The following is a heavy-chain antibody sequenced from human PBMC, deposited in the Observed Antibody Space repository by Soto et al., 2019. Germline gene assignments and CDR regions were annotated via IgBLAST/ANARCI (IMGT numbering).Heavy chain of an antibody. V-gene: IGHV3-21*01. CDR2: ISSNSAYI. Sequence: GGSLRLSCAASGFTFSSYEMNWVRQAPGKGLEWVSTISSNSAYIYYTDALRGRFTISRDNAKNSLHLQMNSLRAEDTAVYYCTRDASRDSSARGWFDPWGPGTLVTVSS. J-gene: IGHJ5*02. CDR3: TRDASRDSSARGWFDP. CDR1: GFTFSSYE. D-gene: IGHD6-13*01.